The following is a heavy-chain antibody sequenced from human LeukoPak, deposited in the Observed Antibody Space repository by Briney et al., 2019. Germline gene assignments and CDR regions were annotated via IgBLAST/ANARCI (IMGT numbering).Heavy chain of an antibody. V-gene: IGHV1-2*02. CDR2: INPNRGGT. CDR1: GYTFSFYY. Sequence: ASVTVSCKASGYTFSFYYMHWVRQAPGQGLEWMGWINPNRGGTKYAQKFQGRVTMTRDTSISTAYMELSRLRSDDTAVYYCATEVTDWGQGTLVTVSS. D-gene: IGHD5-18*01. CDR3: ATEVTD. J-gene: IGHJ4*02.